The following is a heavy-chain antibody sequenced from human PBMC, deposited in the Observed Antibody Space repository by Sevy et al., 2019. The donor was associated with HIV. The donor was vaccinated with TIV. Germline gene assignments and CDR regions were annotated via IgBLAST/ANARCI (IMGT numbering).Heavy chain of an antibody. Sequence: GGSLRLSCAASGFIFSNYAMHWVRQAPGKGLEWVAVISQDGNSENSADSVKGRFTISRCNSKNTLYLQMNSLRAEDTAVFYCARDRAAGSGAFGARNWFDPWGQGTLVTVSS. CDR2: ISQDGNSE. V-gene: IGHV3-30-3*01. D-gene: IGHD2-15*01. CDR1: GFIFSNYA. CDR3: ARDRAAGSGAFGARNWFDP. J-gene: IGHJ5*02.